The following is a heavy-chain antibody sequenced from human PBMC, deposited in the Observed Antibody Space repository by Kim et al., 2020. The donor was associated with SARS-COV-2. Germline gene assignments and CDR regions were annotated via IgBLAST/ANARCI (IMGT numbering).Heavy chain of an antibody. V-gene: IGHV4-34*01. J-gene: IGHJ6*02. Sequence: SETLSLTCAVYGGSFSGYYWSWIRQPPGKGLEWIGEINHSGSTNYNPSLKSRVTISVDTSKNQFSLKLSSVTAADTAVYYCASTRDCSSTSCYGYYYYYYGMDVWGQGTTVTVSS. CDR2: INHSGST. CDR3: ASTRDCSSTSCYGYYYYYYGMDV. CDR1: GGSFSGYY. D-gene: IGHD2-2*01.